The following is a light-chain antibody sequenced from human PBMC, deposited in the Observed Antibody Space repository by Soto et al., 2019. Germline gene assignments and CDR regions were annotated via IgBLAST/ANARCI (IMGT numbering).Light chain of an antibody. CDR2: DAS. CDR3: QQYNSYQGT. Sequence: DIQMTQSPSNLSASVGDRVTITCRASQSISSWLAWYQQKPGKAPKLLIYDASSLESGVPSRFSGSGSGTEFTLTISSLQPDDFATYYCQQYNSYQGTFGQGTKVESK. CDR1: QSISSW. V-gene: IGKV1-5*01. J-gene: IGKJ1*01.